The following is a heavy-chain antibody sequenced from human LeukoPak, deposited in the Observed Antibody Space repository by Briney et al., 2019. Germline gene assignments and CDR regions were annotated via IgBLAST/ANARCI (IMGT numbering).Heavy chain of an antibody. V-gene: IGHV4-34*01. D-gene: IGHD5-18*01. J-gene: IGHJ4*02. Sequence: PSETLSLTCAVYGGSFSGYYWSWVRQPPGKGLEWIGEINHSGSTNYNPSLKSRVTISVDTSKNQFSLKLSSVTAADTAVYYCARDTVDTAIYYFDYWGQGTLVTVSS. CDR3: ARDTVDTAIYYFDY. CDR1: GGSFSGYY. CDR2: INHSGST.